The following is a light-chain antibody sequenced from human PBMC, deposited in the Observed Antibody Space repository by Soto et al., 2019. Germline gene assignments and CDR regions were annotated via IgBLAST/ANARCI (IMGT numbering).Light chain of an antibody. Sequence: QSVLTQPPSASGTPGQRVTISCSGSSSNIGSNYVYWYQQLPGTVPQLLIYRNSERPSGVPDRFSGSKSGTSASLAISGLXXXXEADYYCAAWDDSLSGVVXXGGTKLTVL. J-gene: IGLJ2*01. V-gene: IGLV1-47*01. CDR1: SSNIGSNY. CDR3: AAWDDSLSGVV. CDR2: RNS.